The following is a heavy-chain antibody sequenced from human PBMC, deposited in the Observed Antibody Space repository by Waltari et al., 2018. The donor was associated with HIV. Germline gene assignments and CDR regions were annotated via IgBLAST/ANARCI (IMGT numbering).Heavy chain of an antibody. D-gene: IGHD3-3*01. J-gene: IGHJ6*02. V-gene: IGHV3-48*02. CDR2: ISSGSSTI. CDR3: ARDRAITTFGVVIRAGMDV. CDR1: GFIFGPDG. Sequence: EVQLVESGGGLVCPGGSLRVSCARLGFIFGPDGLNWFRQAPGKGLEWVSYISSGSSTIYYADSVKGRFTISRDNAKNFLYLQMNSLRDEDTAVYFCARDRAITTFGVVIRAGMDVWGQGTTVTVSS.